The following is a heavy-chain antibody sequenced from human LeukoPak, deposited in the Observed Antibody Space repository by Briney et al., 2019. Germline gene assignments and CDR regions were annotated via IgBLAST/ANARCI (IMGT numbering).Heavy chain of an antibody. Sequence: PSETLSLVYSLSGGSISSGCYCCSWIRQPPGKGLECIGYIYHSGSTYYNPSLKSRVTISVDRSKNQFSLKLSSLTAADTAVYYCARAYYDIMNGYHDDIWGQGKMVTVSS. CDR3: ARAYYDIMNGYHDDI. J-gene: IGHJ3*02. V-gene: IGHV4-30-2*01. CDR1: GGSISSGCYC. CDR2: IYHSGST. D-gene: IGHD3-9*01.